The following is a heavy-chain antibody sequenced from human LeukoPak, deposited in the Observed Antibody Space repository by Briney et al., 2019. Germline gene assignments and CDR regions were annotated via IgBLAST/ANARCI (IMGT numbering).Heavy chain of an antibody. J-gene: IGHJ4*02. Sequence: SETLSLTCDVYGGSLSGYYWSWIRQSPEKGLQWIGEIGHSGTTNFNPSLKSRASMSVDTSKNQFSLKLTSVTAADTAVYFCAREGRMSMGIEYWGQGTLVTVSS. CDR1: GGSLSGYY. V-gene: IGHV4-34*01. CDR3: AREGRMSMGIEY. CDR2: IGHSGTT. D-gene: IGHD4/OR15-4a*01.